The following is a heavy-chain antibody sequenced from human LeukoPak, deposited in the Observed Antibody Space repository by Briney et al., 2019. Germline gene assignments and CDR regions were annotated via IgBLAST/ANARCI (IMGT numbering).Heavy chain of an antibody. Sequence: SETLSLTCTVSGGSIRSYFWSWIRQPPGKGVEWIGYVDHTGSTKFNPSLNGRVSISRDTSNNFFSLRLRSVTAADTAVYFCARGRVSLSTWYSTYYYFFYMDFWGKGTTVTVSS. CDR1: GGSIRSYF. J-gene: IGHJ6*03. D-gene: IGHD4-11*01. CDR2: VDHTGST. V-gene: IGHV4-59*01. CDR3: ARGRVSLSTWYSTYYYFFYMDF.